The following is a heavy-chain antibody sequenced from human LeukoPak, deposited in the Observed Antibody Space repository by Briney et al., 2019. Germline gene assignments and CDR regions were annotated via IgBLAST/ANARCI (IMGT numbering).Heavy chain of an antibody. CDR3: ARDIVVVGSDY. CDR1: GGSISSYY. V-gene: IGHV4-59*01. D-gene: IGHD2-2*01. J-gene: IGHJ4*02. Sequence: PSETLSLTCTVSGGSISSYYWSWIRQPPGKGLEWIGYIYYSGSTNYNPSLKSRVTISVDTSKNQFSLKLSSVTAADTAVYYCARDIVVVGSDYWGQGTLVTVSS. CDR2: IYYSGST.